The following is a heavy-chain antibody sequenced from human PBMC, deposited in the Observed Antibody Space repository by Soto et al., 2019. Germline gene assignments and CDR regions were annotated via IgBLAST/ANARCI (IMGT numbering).Heavy chain of an antibody. D-gene: IGHD3-16*01. J-gene: IGHJ4*02. Sequence: EAQLVESGGGLVQPGGSLRLFCAASGFTFSTYWMTWVRRPPGKGLEWVANLDQDGSERYYVDSVRGRLTISRDNAKNSLYLQMNSLRAEDTAVYYCVCGGNFFVYWGQGTLVTVSP. V-gene: IGHV3-7*01. CDR2: LDQDGSER. CDR1: GFTFSTYW. CDR3: VCGGNFFVY.